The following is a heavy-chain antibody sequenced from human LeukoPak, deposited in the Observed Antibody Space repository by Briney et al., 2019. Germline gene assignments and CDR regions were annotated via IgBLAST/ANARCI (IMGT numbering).Heavy chain of an antibody. J-gene: IGHJ4*02. CDR2: ISWNSGSI. CDR1: GFTFDDYA. V-gene: IGHV3-9*03. Sequence: PGGSLRLSRAASGFTFDDYAMHWVRQAPGKGLEWVSGISWNSGSIGYADSVKGRFTISRDNAKNSLYLQMNSLRAEDMALYYCAKDRYSSSSYFDYWGQGTLVTVSS. D-gene: IGHD6-6*01. CDR3: AKDRYSSSSYFDY.